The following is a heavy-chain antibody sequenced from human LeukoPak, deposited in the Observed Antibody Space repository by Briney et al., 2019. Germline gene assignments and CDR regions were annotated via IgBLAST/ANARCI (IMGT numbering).Heavy chain of an antibody. CDR3: AKRAHSYQPPYYYQYYRDV. J-gene: IGHJ6*03. CDR2: ISDTGTNT. Sequence: PGGSLRLSCAASGFTFSNYAMTWVRQAPGKGLEWVSSISDTGTNTYYADSVKGRFTISRDNPENTLYLQMSSLRDEDTAVYYCAKRAHSYQPPYYYQYYRDVWGKGTTVTISS. CDR1: GFTFSNYA. D-gene: IGHD2-2*01. V-gene: IGHV3-23*01.